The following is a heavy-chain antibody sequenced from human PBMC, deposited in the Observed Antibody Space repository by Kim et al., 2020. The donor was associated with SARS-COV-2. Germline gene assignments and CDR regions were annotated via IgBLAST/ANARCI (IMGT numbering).Heavy chain of an antibody. CDR3: ARSKDFWSGFSYYYYGMDV. D-gene: IGHD3-3*01. V-gene: IGHV3-53*01. Sequence: GRFTISRDNSKNTLYLQMNSRRAEDTAVYYCARSKDFWSGFSYYYYGMDVWGQGTTVTFSS. J-gene: IGHJ6*02.